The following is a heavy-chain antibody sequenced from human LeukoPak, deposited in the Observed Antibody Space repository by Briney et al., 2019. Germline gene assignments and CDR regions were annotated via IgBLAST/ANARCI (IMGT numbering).Heavy chain of an antibody. J-gene: IGHJ3*01. CDR2: IYYSGNT. V-gene: IGHV4-39*01. Sequence: SETLSLTCTVSGGSISSSSYYWAWIRQSPGKGLEWIGSIYYSGNTYYNPSLKSRVTMSVDASKTQFSLNLTSVTAADTSVYYCARTGVPAATDAFDVWGQGTMVTVSS. CDR3: ARTGVPAATDAFDV. D-gene: IGHD2-2*01. CDR1: GGSISSSSYY.